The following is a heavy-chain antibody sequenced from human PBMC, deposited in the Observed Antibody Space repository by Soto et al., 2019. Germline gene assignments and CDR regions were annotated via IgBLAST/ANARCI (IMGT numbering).Heavy chain of an antibody. D-gene: IGHD3-22*01. V-gene: IGHV4-39*01. CDR1: GGSISSSSYY. CDR3: ARHEYYYDSSGYPYYFDY. Sequence: SETLSLTCTVSGGSISSSSYYWGWIRQPPGKGLEWIGSIYYSGSTYYNPSLKSRVTISVDTSKNQFSLKLSSVTAAYTAVYYCARHEYYYDSSGYPYYFDYWGQGTLVTVSS. J-gene: IGHJ4*02. CDR2: IYYSGST.